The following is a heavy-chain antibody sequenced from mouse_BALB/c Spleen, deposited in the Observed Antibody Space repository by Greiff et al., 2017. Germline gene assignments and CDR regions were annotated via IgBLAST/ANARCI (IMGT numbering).Heavy chain of an antibody. CDR3: ARGHGAMDY. D-gene: IGHD3-1*01. CDR1: GYSITSGYY. J-gene: IGHJ4*01. CDR2: ISYDGSN. Sequence: EVQVVESGPGLVKPSQSLSLTCSVTGYSITSGYYWNWIRQFPGNKLEWMGYISYDGSNNYNPSLKNRISITRDTSKNQFFLKLNSVTTEDTATYYCARGHGAMDYWGQGTSVTVSS. V-gene: IGHV3-6*02.